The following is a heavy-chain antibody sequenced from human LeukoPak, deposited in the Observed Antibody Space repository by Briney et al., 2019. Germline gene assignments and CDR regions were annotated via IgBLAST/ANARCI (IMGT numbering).Heavy chain of an antibody. CDR1: GFTVSGDY. D-gene: IGHD3-3*01. CDR3: ARHDWFDP. J-gene: IGHJ5*02. Sequence: GGSLRLSCAVSGFTVSGDYMSWVRQAPGKGLEWVSVMYTGDATYYADSVKGRFTISRDNSKNTLYLQMNSLRVEDTAVYYCARHDWFDPWGHGTLVTVSS. V-gene: IGHV3-53*01. CDR2: MYTGDAT.